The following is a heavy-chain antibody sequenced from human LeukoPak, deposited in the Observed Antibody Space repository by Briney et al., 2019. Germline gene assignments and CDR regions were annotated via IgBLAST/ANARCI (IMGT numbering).Heavy chain of an antibody. CDR2: INTNTGNP. CDR1: GGTFSSYA. J-gene: IGHJ4*02. D-gene: IGHD6-19*01. CDR3: ARGGPYSSGWPTYLDY. Sequence: ASVKVSCKASGGTFSSYAISWVRQAPGQGLEWMGWINTNTGNPTYAQGFTGRFVFSLDTSVSTAYLQISSLKAEDTAVYYCARGGPYSSGWPTYLDYWGQGTLVTVSP. V-gene: IGHV7-4-1*02.